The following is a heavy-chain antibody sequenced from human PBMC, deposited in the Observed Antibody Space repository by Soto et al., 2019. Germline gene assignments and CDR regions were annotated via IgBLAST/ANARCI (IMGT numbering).Heavy chain of an antibody. CDR2: ILPFFGTA. Sequence: QVHLVQSGAEVKKPGSSVKVSCKYSGGTFRAESINWVRQAPGQGLEWMGGILPFFGTADYAPRFQGRVTITAEGATTTDYMEFSSLTSQDTAVYFCARGPEYGGNSDDFDVWGQGTMVTVSS. J-gene: IGHJ3*01. D-gene: IGHD4-17*01. CDR3: ARGPEYGGNSDDFDV. CDR1: GGTFRAES. V-gene: IGHV1-69*13.